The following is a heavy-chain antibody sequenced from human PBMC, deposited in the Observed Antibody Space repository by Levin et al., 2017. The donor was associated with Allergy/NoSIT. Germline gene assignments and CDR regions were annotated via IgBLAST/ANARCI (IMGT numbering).Heavy chain of an antibody. CDR1: GFTFDDYS. V-gene: IGHV3-9*01. Sequence: SCAASGFTFDDYSMHWVRQPPGKGLEWVSGISWNSDRIDYAVSVKGRFTISRDNAKNSLYLQMNSLRAEDTALYYCAKDIGTTPGLDAFDIWGQGTMVTVSS. D-gene: IGHD1-7*01. CDR3: AKDIGTTPGLDAFDI. J-gene: IGHJ3*02. CDR2: ISWNSDRI.